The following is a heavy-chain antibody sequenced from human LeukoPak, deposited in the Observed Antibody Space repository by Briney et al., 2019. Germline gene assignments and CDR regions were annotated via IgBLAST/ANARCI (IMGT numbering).Heavy chain of an antibody. V-gene: IGHV3-23*01. CDR3: ALPGGSSWYSQFDY. CDR2: ISGSGGST. CDR1: GFTFSSYA. J-gene: IGHJ4*02. D-gene: IGHD6-13*01. Sequence: GGSLRLSCAASGFTFSSYAMSWVRQAPGKGPEWVSAISGSGGSTYYADSVKGRFTISRDNSKNTLYLQMNSLRAEDTAVYYCALPGGSSWYSQFDYWGQGTLVTVSS.